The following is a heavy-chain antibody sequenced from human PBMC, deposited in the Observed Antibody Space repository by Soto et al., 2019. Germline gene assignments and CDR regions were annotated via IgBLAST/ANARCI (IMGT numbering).Heavy chain of an antibody. J-gene: IGHJ3*02. D-gene: IGHD5-12*01. Sequence: QVQLVQSGAEVKKPGSSVKVSCKASGGTFSSYAISWVRQAPGQGLEWMGGIIPIFGTANYAQKFQGRVTITADESTSTASMELSSLRSEDTDVYYCAREIQIPVVATPDAFDIWGQGTMVTVSS. CDR2: IIPIFGTA. CDR3: AREIQIPVVATPDAFDI. CDR1: GGTFSSYA. V-gene: IGHV1-69*01.